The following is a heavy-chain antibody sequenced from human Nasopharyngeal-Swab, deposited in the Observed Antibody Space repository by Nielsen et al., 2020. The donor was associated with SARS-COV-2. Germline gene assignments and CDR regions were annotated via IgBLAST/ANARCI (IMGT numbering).Heavy chain of an antibody. CDR2: IYYNGST. V-gene: IGHV4-59*01. CDR3: ARYKAAAGIWAFDI. CDR1: GGSISSYY. D-gene: IGHD6-13*01. J-gene: IGHJ3*02. Sequence: SETLSLTCTVSGGSISSYYCSWIRQPPAKGLEWIGYIYYNGSTNYNPSLKSRVTISVDTYKNQFSLKLTSVTAADTAMYFCARYKAAAGIWAFDIWGQGTMVTVSS.